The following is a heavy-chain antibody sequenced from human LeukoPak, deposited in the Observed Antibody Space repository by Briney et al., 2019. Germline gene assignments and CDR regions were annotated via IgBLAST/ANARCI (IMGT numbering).Heavy chain of an antibody. CDR3: ARDPYSGNYGNDYYYYMDI. J-gene: IGHJ6*03. D-gene: IGHD1-26*01. CDR1: GFTFTNYW. V-gene: IGHV3-7*01. CDR2: MKQDGREK. Sequence: PGGSLRLSCVASGFTFTNYWMTWVRQAPGKGLEWVANMKQDGREKYYVDSVKGRFTISRDNAKNSLYLQMDSLGPEDTAVYYCARDPYSGNYGNDYYYYMDIWGKGTTVTISS.